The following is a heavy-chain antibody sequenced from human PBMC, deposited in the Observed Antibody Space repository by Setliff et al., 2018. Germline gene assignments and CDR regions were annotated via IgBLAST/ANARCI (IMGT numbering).Heavy chain of an antibody. CDR3: ARDRRPFNWGGNDAFDI. D-gene: IGHD7-27*01. CDR1: GFTFSSYA. CDR2: ISGSGGST. Sequence: GGSLRLSCAASGFTFSSYAMSWVRQAPGKGLEWVSAISGSGGSTYYADSVKGRFTISRDNAKKSLYLQMNSLRAEDTAVYYCARDRRPFNWGGNDAFDIWGRGTMVTVSS. V-gene: IGHV3-23*01. J-gene: IGHJ3*02.